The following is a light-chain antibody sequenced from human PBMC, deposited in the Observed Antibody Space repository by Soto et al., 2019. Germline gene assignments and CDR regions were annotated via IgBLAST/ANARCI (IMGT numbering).Light chain of an antibody. CDR1: QSXSSN. Sequence: EIVMTQSPATLSVXXXXXXXXSCRASQSXSSNLAWYQQKPGQAPRLLIYGASTRATGIPARFSGSGSGTEFTLTISSLQSEDFAVYYCQQYNNWPWTFGQGTKVEIK. CDR3: QQYNNWPWT. J-gene: IGKJ1*01. CDR2: GAS. V-gene: IGKV3-15*01.